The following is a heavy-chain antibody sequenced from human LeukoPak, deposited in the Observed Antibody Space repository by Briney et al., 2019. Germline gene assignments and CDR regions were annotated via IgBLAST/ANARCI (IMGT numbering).Heavy chain of an antibody. CDR1: GFTFDDYA. CDR2: ISWNSGSI. Sequence: GGSLRLSCAASGFTFDDYAMHWVRQAPGRGLEWLSGISWNSGSIAYADSVKGRFTISRDNAKNSLYLQMSSLRAEDMALYYCAKGGGSRYGYYFDYWGQETLVTVSS. V-gene: IGHV3-9*03. J-gene: IGHJ4*02. CDR3: AKGGGSRYGYYFDY. D-gene: IGHD5-18*01.